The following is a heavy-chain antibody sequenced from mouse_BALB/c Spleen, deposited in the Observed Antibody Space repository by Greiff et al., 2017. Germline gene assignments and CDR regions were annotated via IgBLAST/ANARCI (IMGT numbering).Heavy chain of an antibody. CDR3: ARSRTVVAPMDY. J-gene: IGHJ4*01. CDR1: GYTFSSYW. CDR2: IYPGDGDT. V-gene: IGHV1-87*01. D-gene: IGHD1-1*01. Sequence: QVQLQQSGAELMKPGASVKISCKATGYTFSSYWIEWVKQRPGQGLEWIGAIYPGDGDTRYTQKFKGKATLTADKSSSTAYMQLSSLASEDSAVYYCARSRTVVAPMDYWGQGTSVTVSS.